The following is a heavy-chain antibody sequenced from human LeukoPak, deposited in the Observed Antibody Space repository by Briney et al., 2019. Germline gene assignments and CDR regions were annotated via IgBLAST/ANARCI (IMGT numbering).Heavy chain of an antibody. CDR3: SSQWLLRY. Sequence: GGSLRLSCADSGFTFSSYEMNWVRQAPGKGLEWVSYISSSGNTIYYADSAKGRFTISRDNAKSSLYLQMNRLRAADTAAYYCSSQWLLRYWGRGTLVTVSS. CDR1: GFTFSSYE. V-gene: IGHV3-48*03. J-gene: IGHJ4*02. D-gene: IGHD3-22*01. CDR2: ISSSGNTI.